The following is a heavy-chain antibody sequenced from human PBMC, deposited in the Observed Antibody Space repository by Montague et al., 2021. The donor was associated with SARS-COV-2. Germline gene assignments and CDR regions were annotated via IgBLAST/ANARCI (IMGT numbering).Heavy chain of an antibody. CDR1: GGSLSGYD. V-gene: IGHV4-34*01. Sequence: SETLSLTCAVYGGSLSGYDWSWIRQPPGKGLEWIGEINHSGSTKYNPSLKSRVRISVDTSKNQFSLKLNPVTAADTAVYYCARGQGEITMIVVVLTAAAHYFDYWGQGTLVTVSP. CDR2: INHSGST. J-gene: IGHJ4*02. D-gene: IGHD3-22*01. CDR3: ARGQGEITMIVVVLTAAAHYFDY.